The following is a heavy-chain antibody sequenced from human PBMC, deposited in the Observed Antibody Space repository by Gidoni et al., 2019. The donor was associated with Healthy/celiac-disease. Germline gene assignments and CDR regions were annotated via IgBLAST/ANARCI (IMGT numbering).Heavy chain of an antibody. CDR2: IYSGGIT. J-gene: IGHJ4*02. Sequence: EVQLVESGGGLVQPGGSLRLSCAASGFTVSSNYMSWVRQAPGKGLEWVSVIYSGGITYYADSVKGRFTISRHNANNTLYLQMNSRRAEDTAVYYCAREDSGALDYRGQGTLVTVSS. CDR1: GFTVSSNY. CDR3: AREDSGALDY. V-gene: IGHV3-53*04. D-gene: IGHD3-10*01.